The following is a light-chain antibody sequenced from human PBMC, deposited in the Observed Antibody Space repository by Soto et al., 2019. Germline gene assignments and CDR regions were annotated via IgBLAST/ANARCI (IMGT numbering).Light chain of an antibody. Sequence: QSALTQPASVSGSPGQSITISCTGTSSDIGGYNYVSWYQQHPGKAPKLMIYDVTKRPSGVSNRFSGSKSGNTASLTISGLQAEDEADYYCTSYRGSGIFEVFGGGTQLTVL. CDR1: SSDIGGYNY. CDR2: DVT. CDR3: TSYRGSGIFEV. J-gene: IGLJ2*01. V-gene: IGLV2-14*01.